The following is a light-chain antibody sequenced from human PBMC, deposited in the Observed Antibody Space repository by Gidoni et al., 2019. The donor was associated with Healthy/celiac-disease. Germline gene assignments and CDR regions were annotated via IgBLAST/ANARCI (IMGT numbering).Light chain of an antibody. J-gene: IGKJ3*01. V-gene: IGKV1-39*01. Sequence: DIQMTQSPSSLSASVGDRVTIPCRASQSISSYLNWYQQKPGKAPKLLIYAASSLQSGVPSRFSGSGSGTDFTLTISSLQPEDFATYYCQQSYSTPRRTFXPXTKVDIK. CDR1: QSISSY. CDR3: QQSYSTPRRT. CDR2: AAS.